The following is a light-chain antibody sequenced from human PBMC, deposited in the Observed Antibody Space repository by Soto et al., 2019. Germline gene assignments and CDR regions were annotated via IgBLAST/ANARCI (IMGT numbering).Light chain of an antibody. Sequence: EIVLTQSPGTLSLSPGERATLSCRASQNVGSRYLAWYQQKPGQAPRLLIYGTSNRATGIPGRFSGSGSGTDFSLTISSLEPGDLAVYYCQQYGSSPRTFGQGSKVDI. J-gene: IGKJ1*01. V-gene: IGKV3-20*01. CDR2: GTS. CDR1: QNVGSRY. CDR3: QQYGSSPRT.